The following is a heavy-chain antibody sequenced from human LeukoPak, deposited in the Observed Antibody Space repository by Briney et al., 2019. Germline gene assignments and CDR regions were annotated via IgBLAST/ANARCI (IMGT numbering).Heavy chain of an antibody. CDR1: GGSISSYY. J-gene: IGHJ4*02. D-gene: IGHD6-19*01. CDR2: IYTSGST. CDR3: VGSSGWWGFDY. Sequence: PSETLSLTCTVSGGSISSYYWSWIRQPAGKGLEWIGRIYTSGSTNYNPSLKSRVTMSVDTSKNQFSLKLSSVTAADTALYYCVGSSGWWGFDYWGQGTLVTVSS. V-gene: IGHV4-4*07.